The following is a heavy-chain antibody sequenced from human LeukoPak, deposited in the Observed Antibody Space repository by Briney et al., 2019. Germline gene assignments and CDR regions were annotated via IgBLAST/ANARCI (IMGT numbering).Heavy chain of an antibody. Sequence: PSETLSLTCTVSGGSISSSSYYWGWIRQPPGKGLEWIGSIYYSGSTYYSPSLKSRVTISVDTSKNQFSLKLSSVTAADTAVYYCAKDRRAGSYDYWGQGTLVTVSS. CDR3: AKDRRAGSYDY. CDR2: IYYSGST. J-gene: IGHJ4*02. CDR1: GGSISSSSYY. D-gene: IGHD3-10*01. V-gene: IGHV4-39*07.